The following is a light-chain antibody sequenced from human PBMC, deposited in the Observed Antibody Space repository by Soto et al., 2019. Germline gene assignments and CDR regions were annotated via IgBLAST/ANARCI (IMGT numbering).Light chain of an antibody. J-gene: IGLJ3*02. Sequence: QSALTQPRSVSGSPGQSVTISCTGTGSDVGGYNYVSWYQQHPGKAPKLMIYDVSKRPSGVPDRFSGSKSGNTASLTISGLQAEDEADYYCCSYAGSYTWVFGGGIKLTVL. CDR2: DVS. V-gene: IGLV2-11*01. CDR3: CSYAGSYTWV. CDR1: GSDVGGYNY.